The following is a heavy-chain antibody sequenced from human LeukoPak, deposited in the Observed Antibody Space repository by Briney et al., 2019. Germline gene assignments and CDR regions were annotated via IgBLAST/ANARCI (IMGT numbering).Heavy chain of an antibody. CDR1: GFTVSSNY. CDR2: ISGSGGST. J-gene: IGHJ4*02. Sequence: PGGSLRFSCTASGFTVSSNYMTWVRQAPGKGLEWVSAISGSGGSTYYADSVKGRFTISRDNSKNTLYLQMNSLRAEDTAVYYCAKDNPPFDYWGQGTLVTVSS. CDR3: AKDNPPFDY. V-gene: IGHV3-23*01.